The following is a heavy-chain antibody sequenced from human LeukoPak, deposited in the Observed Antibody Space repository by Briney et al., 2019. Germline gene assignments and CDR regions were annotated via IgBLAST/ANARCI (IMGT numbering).Heavy chain of an antibody. V-gene: IGHV3-49*04. Sequence: GGSLRLSCTASGFIFGDYAMSWVRQAPGKGLEWVGFIRSKAYGGTTEYAASVKGRFTISRDDSKSIASLQMNSLKTEDTAVYYCTRYGGNSFNCWGQGTLVTVSS. D-gene: IGHD4-23*01. J-gene: IGHJ4*02. CDR2: IRSKAYGGTT. CDR3: TRYGGNSFNC. CDR1: GFIFGDYA.